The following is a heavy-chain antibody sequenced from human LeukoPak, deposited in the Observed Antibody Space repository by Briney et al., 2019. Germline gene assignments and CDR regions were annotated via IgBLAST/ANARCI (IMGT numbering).Heavy chain of an antibody. CDR1: GYTFTGYY. V-gene: IGHV1-2*02. D-gene: IGHD3-9*01. CDR3: ARGKGRYFDWLMPLDY. Sequence: GASVKVSCKASGYTFTGYYMHWVRQAPGQGLEWMGWINPNSGGTNYAQKFQGRVTMTRDTSISTAYMELSRLRSDDTAVYYCARGKGRYFDWLMPLDYWGQGTLVTVSS. J-gene: IGHJ4*02. CDR2: INPNSGGT.